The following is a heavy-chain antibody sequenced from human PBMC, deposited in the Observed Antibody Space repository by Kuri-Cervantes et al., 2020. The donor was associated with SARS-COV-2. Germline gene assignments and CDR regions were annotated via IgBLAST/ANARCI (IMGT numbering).Heavy chain of an antibody. CDR2: INSGSSTI. D-gene: IGHD6-19*01. V-gene: IGHV3-48*01. Sequence: GESLKISCAASGFTFSSYSMNWVRQAPGKGREWVSYINSGSSTIYYADSVKGRFTISRDNAKNSLYLQMNSLRAEDTAVYYCTLAVAAAVWGQGTLVTVSS. J-gene: IGHJ4*02. CDR1: GFTFSSYS. CDR3: TLAVAAAV.